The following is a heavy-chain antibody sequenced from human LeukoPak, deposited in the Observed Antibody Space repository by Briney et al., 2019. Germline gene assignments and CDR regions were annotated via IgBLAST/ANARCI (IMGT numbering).Heavy chain of an antibody. CDR3: ARVDVVYAIWGNFGY. V-gene: IGHV1-2*02. Sequence: GASVKVSCKASGYTFTGYYMHWVRQAPGQGLEWMGWINPNSGGTNYAQKFQGRVTMTRDTSISTAYMELSRLRSDDTAVYYCARVDVVYAIWGNFGYWGQGTLVTVSS. D-gene: IGHD2-8*02. CDR2: INPNSGGT. J-gene: IGHJ4*02. CDR1: GYTFTGYY.